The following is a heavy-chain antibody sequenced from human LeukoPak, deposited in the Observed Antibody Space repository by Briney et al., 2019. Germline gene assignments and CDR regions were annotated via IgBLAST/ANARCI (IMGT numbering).Heavy chain of an antibody. J-gene: IGHJ6*02. Sequence: LVKVSCKASGGTFSSYAISWVRQAPGQGLEWMGRIIPILGIANYAQKFQGRVTITADKSTSTAYMELSSLRSEDTAVYYCAREGSKNSGYDYSDYYYGMDVWGQGTTVTVSS. D-gene: IGHD5-12*01. CDR3: AREGSKNSGYDYSDYYYGMDV. V-gene: IGHV1-69*04. CDR2: IIPILGIA. CDR1: GGTFSSYA.